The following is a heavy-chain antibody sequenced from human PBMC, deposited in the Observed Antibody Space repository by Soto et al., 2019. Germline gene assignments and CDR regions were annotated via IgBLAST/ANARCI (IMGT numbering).Heavy chain of an antibody. Sequence: GESLKISCNGSGYSFTSYWISWVRQMPGKGLEWMGRIDPSDSYTNYSPSFQGHVTISADKSISTAYLQWSSLKASDTAMYYCARLVTASNYYGMDVWGQGTKVTVYS. CDR2: IDPSDSYT. J-gene: IGHJ6*02. CDR3: ARLVTASNYYGMDV. V-gene: IGHV5-10-1*01. D-gene: IGHD2-21*02. CDR1: GYSFTSYW.